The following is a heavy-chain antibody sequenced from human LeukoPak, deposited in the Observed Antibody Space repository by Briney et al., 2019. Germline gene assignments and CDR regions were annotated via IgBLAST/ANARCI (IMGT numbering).Heavy chain of an antibody. Sequence: PGGSLRLSCAASGFNFADPAMSWVRQTPRKGLEWVSLISFNGRNTYYGDSVKGRFTISRDNSKDTVYLQMNSLRAEDTAIFYCARDIELSTWGPGTMVTVSS. CDR3: ARDIELST. V-gene: IGHV3-23*01. J-gene: IGHJ3*01. CDR1: GFNFADPA. CDR2: ISFNGRNT. D-gene: IGHD5-12*01.